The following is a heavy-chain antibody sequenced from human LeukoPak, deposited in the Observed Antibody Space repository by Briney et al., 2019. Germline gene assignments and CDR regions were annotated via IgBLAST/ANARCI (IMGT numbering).Heavy chain of an antibody. Sequence: PGGSLRLSCAASGFTFSSYGMHWVRQAPGKGLEWVAVVWYDGSNKYYADSVKGRFTISRDNSKNTLYLQMNSLRAEDTAVYYCARGSPHDYGDYPFDYWGQGTLVTVSS. CDR2: VWYDGSNK. J-gene: IGHJ4*02. V-gene: IGHV3-33*01. D-gene: IGHD4-17*01. CDR1: GFTFSSYG. CDR3: ARGSPHDYGDYPFDY.